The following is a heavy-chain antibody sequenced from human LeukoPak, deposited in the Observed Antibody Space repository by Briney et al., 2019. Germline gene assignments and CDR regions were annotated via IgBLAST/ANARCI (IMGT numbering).Heavy chain of an antibody. J-gene: IGHJ5*02. D-gene: IGHD2-8*01. V-gene: IGHV4-59*01. CDR2: IYYSGST. CDR3: AREGKYCTNGVCYYWFDP. CDR1: GGSISSYY. Sequence: SETLSLTCTVSGGSISSYYRSWIRQPPGKGLEWIGYIYYSGSTNYNPSLKSRVTISVDTSKNQFSLKLSSVTAADTAVYYCAREGKYCTNGVCYYWFDPWGQGTLVTVSS.